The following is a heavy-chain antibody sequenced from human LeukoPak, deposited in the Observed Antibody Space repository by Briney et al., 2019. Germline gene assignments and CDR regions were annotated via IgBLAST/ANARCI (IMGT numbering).Heavy chain of an antibody. CDR3: AQAVAGVDY. CDR2: INHSGST. D-gene: IGHD6-19*01. Sequence: SQTLSLTCTVSGGSISSGGYYWSWIRQPPGKGLEWIGEINHSGSTNYNPSLKSRVTISVDTSKNQFSLKLSSVTAADTAVYYCAQAVAGVDYWGQGTLVTVSS. J-gene: IGHJ4*02. CDR1: GGSISSGGYY. V-gene: IGHV4-30-2*01.